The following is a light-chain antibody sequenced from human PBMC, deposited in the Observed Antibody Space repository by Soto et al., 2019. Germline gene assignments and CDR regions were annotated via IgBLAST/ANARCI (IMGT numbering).Light chain of an antibody. Sequence: EIVLTQSPATLSLSPGERATLSCRTSQSVSSYFAWYQQKPGRAPRVLIYDASNRATGIPARFIGSGSGTDLTLTISRLEPEDFAVYYCQQRSNCPITFGQGTRLEIK. CDR3: QQRSNCPIT. V-gene: IGKV3-11*01. CDR1: QSVSSY. CDR2: DAS. J-gene: IGKJ5*01.